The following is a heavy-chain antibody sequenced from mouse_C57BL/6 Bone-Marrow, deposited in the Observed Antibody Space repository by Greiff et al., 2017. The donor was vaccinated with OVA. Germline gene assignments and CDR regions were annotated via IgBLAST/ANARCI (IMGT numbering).Heavy chain of an antibody. V-gene: IGHV1-4*01. CDR1: GYTFTSYT. CDR2: INPSSGYT. Sequence: VQLQQSGAELARPGASVKMSCKASGYTFTSYTMHWVKQRPGQGLEWIGYINPSSGYTKYNQKFKDKATLTADKSSSTAYMQLSSLTSEDSAVYYCAREDYYGYWYFDVWGTGTTVTVSS. CDR3: AREDYYGYWYFDV. J-gene: IGHJ1*03. D-gene: IGHD1-1*01.